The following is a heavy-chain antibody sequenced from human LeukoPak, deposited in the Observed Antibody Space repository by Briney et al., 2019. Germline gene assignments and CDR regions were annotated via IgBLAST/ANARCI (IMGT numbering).Heavy chain of an antibody. D-gene: IGHD6-19*01. CDR1: GFTVSSNY. J-gene: IGHJ4*02. Sequence: GGSLRLSCAASGFTVSSNYMSWVRQAPGKGLEWVSVIYSGVSTYYADSVKGRFTISRDNSKNTLYLQMNSLRAEDTAVYYCARDLVAVAPLVFGGQGTMVTVSS. V-gene: IGHV3-66*01. CDR3: ARDLVAVAPLVF. CDR2: IYSGVST.